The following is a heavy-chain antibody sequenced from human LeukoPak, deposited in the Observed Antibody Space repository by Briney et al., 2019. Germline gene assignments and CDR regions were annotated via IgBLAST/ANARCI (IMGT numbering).Heavy chain of an antibody. Sequence: PGGSLRLSCAASGFNINNHLTWVRQAPGKGLEWVSFVSSGGNTDYANSVKGRFIVSRDISKNTLNLQMNNLTVEDTAVYYCPGGPYCSGGSCYSYNWFDPWGQGTLVIVSS. CDR3: PGGPYCSGGSCYSYNWFDP. D-gene: IGHD2-15*01. CDR2: VSSGGNT. CDR1: GFNINNH. V-gene: IGHV3-66*01. J-gene: IGHJ5*02.